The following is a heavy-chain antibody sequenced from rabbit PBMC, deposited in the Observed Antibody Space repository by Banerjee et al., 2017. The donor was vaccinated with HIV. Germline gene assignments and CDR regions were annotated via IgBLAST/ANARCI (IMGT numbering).Heavy chain of an antibody. CDR1: GFSFSSSYY. Sequence: QEQLVESGGGLVKPEGSLTLTCTASGFSFSSSYYMCWVRQAPGKGLELIACIYTSSGGTWYASWVNGRFTISRSTSLNTVDLKMTSLTAADTATYFCARDSYGVIGWNFNLWGPGTLVTVS. CDR3: ARDSYGVIGWNFNL. CDR2: IYTSSGGT. J-gene: IGHJ4*01. V-gene: IGHV1S43*01. D-gene: IGHD2-1*01.